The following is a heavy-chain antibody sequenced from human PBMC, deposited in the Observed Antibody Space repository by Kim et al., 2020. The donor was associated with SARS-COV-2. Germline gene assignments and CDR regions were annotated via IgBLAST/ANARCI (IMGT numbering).Heavy chain of an antibody. CDR3: ARVYRSGGSWAINYYYGMDV. D-gene: IGHD2-15*01. Sequence: ASVKVSCKASGYTFTSYYMHWVRQAPGQGLEWMGIINPSGGSTSYAQKFQGRVTMTRDTSTSTVYMELSSLRSEDTAVYYCARVYRSGGSWAINYYYGMDVWGQGTTVTVSS. J-gene: IGHJ6*02. CDR1: GYTFTSYY. CDR2: INPSGGST. V-gene: IGHV1-46*01.